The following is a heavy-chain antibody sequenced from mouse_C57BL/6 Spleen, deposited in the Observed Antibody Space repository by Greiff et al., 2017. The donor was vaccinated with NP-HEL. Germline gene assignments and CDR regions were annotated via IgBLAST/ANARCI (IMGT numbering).Heavy chain of an antibody. CDR2: IRLKSDNYAT. Sequence: EVKLVESGGGLVQPGGSMKLSCVASGFTFSNYWMNWVRQSPEKGLEWVAQIRLKSDNYATHYAESVKGRFTISRDDSKSSVYLQTNNLRAEDTGIYYCTGEWYFDVWGTGTTVTVSS. J-gene: IGHJ1*03. CDR3: TGEWYFDV. V-gene: IGHV6-3*01. CDR1: GFTFSNYW.